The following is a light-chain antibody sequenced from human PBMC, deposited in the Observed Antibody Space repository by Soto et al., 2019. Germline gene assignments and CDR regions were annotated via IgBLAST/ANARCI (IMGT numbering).Light chain of an antibody. CDR3: QHYNNWPPYT. Sequence: EIGMTQSPATLSLSPGERATLSCRASQSVNSDLAWYQQKPGQAPRLLIYDASTRAAGVPARFTGSGSETEFTLTIISLQSEDYAVDYCQHYNNWPPYTFGQGTKLEIK. J-gene: IGKJ2*01. CDR1: QSVNSD. CDR2: DAS. V-gene: IGKV3-15*01.